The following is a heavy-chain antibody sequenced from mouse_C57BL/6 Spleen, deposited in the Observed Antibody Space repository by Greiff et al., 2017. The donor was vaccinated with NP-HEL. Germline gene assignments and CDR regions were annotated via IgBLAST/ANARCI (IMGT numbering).Heavy chain of an antibody. CDR1: GYSFTGYY. V-gene: IGHV1-42*01. D-gene: IGHD2-4*01. Sequence: VQLQQSGPELVKPGASVKISCKASGYSFTGYYMNWVKQSPEKSLEWIGEINPSTGGTTYNQKFKAKATLTVDKSSSTAYMQLKSLTSEDSAVYYCARGDDYDEGYFDYWGQGTTLTVSS. J-gene: IGHJ2*01. CDR2: INPSTGGT. CDR3: ARGDDYDEGYFDY.